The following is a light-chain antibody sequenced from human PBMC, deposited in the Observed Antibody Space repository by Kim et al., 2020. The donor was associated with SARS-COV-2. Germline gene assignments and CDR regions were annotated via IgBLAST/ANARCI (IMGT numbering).Light chain of an antibody. CDR3: QAWDSSTVV. CDR1: ELGDKY. Sequence: SYELTQPPSVSVSPGQTASITCSGDELGDKYTCWYQQKPGQFPVLVIYQDDKRPSGIPERLSGSNSGNAATLTISGTQAMDEADYYCQAWDSSTVVFGTG. CDR2: QDD. V-gene: IGLV3-1*01. J-gene: IGLJ1*01.